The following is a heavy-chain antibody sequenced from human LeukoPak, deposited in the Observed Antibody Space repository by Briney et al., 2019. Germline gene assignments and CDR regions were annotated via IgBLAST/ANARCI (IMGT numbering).Heavy chain of an antibody. D-gene: IGHD3-10*01. Sequence: PGRSLRLSCAASGFTFSNYGMHWVRQAPGKGPEWVGRIKSKTDGGTTDYAAPVKGRFTITRDDSKNTLYLQMNSLKTEDTAVYYCTRGYWFDPWGQGTLVTVSS. CDR1: GFTFSNYG. J-gene: IGHJ5*02. CDR2: IKSKTDGGTT. CDR3: TRGYWFDP. V-gene: IGHV3-15*01.